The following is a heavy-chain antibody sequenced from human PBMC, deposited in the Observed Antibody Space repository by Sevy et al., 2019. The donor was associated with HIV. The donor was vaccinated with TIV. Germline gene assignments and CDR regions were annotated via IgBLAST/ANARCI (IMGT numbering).Heavy chain of an antibody. CDR1: GGSITSLY. Sequence: SETLSLTCTVSGGSITSLYWNWIRQPPGKGLEWIANIYYNGHINYNPSLKSRVPLPLDTSKNQLSLRLSSVTAADTAMYYCAGENAWGRGYSWGQGTLVTVSS. CDR2: IYYNGHI. D-gene: IGHD1-26*01. V-gene: IGHV4-59*08. CDR3: AGENAWGRGYS. J-gene: IGHJ4*02.